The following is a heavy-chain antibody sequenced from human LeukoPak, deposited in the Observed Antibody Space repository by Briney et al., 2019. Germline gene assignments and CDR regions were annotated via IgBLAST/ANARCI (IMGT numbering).Heavy chain of an antibody. J-gene: IGHJ5*02. CDR3: AKETHSSLSGRFDP. V-gene: IGHV3-23*01. CDR2: ISGSGGNT. Sequence: PGGSLRLSCAASGFTFSNDNMNWVRQAPGKGLEWVSVISGSGGNTYYADSVKGRFTISRDNSKNTLYLQMNSLRAEDTAVYYCAKETHSSLSGRFDPWGQGTLVTVSS. CDR1: GFTFSNDN. D-gene: IGHD6-19*01.